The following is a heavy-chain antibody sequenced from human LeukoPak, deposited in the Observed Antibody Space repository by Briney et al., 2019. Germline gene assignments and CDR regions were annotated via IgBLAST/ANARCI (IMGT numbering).Heavy chain of an antibody. J-gene: IGHJ6*03. Sequence: SVKVSCKASGGTFSSYAISWVRQAPGQGLEWMGRIIPILGIANYAQKFQGRVTMTRDTSISTAYMELSRLRSDDTAVYYCARGGCGGDCYRYYYYYMDVWGKGTTVTVSS. CDR1: GGTFSSYA. D-gene: IGHD2-21*01. V-gene: IGHV1-69*04. CDR3: ARGGCGGDCYRYYYYYMDV. CDR2: IIPILGIA.